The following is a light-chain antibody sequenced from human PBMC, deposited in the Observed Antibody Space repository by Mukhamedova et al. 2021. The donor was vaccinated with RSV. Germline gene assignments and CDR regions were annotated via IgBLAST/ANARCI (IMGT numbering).Light chain of an antibody. V-gene: IGKV1-5*03. CDR3: QQYNGYSRS. Sequence: WYQRRLHGKAPKLLIYQASGLQSGVPSRFSGSGSGTDFTLTITSLQPDDFATYYCQQYNGYSRSFGQGTKLEIK. J-gene: IGKJ2*03. CDR2: QAS.